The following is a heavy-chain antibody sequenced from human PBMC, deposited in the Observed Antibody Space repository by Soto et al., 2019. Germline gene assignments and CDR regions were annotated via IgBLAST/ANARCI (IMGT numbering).Heavy chain of an antibody. CDR3: ARDWSRYSSSFRFDP. Sequence: QVQLVQSGAEVKKPGASVKVSCKASGYTFTSYYMHWVRQAPGQGLEWMGIINPSGGSTSYAQKFQGSVTMTRDTSTSTVHMELSSLRSEDTAVYYCARDWSRYSSSFRFDPWGQGTLVTVSS. D-gene: IGHD6-13*01. J-gene: IGHJ5*02. CDR2: INPSGGST. CDR1: GYTFTSYY. V-gene: IGHV1-46*01.